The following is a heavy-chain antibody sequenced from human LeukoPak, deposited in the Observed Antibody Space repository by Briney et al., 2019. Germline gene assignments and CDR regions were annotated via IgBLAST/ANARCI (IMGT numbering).Heavy chain of an antibody. J-gene: IGHJ4*02. CDR2: ISAYNGNT. CDR3: ARDRLIYSGYGAFDY. V-gene: IGHV1-18*01. CDR1: GYTFTSYG. D-gene: IGHD5-12*01. Sequence: ASVKVSCKASGYTFTSYGISWVRQAPGQGLECMGWISAYNGNTNYAQKLQGRVTMTTDTSTSTAYMELRSLRSDDTAVYYCARDRLIYSGYGAFDYWGQGTLVTVSS.